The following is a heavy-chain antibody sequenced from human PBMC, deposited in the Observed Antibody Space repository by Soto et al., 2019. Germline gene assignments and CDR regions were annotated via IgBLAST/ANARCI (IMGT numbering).Heavy chain of an antibody. Sequence: QVQLQESGPGLVKPSETLSLSCVVSSGSISSTNWWSWVRQPPGRGLEWIGAIYHSGSINYNPSLRSRVTISVYKSKNQFSLNLISVTAADSAVYFCVKEGSGWSYLDHWGQGILVTVSS. CDR1: SGSISSTNW. J-gene: IGHJ4*02. D-gene: IGHD6-19*01. CDR3: VKEGSGWSYLDH. CDR2: IYHSGSI. V-gene: IGHV4-4*02.